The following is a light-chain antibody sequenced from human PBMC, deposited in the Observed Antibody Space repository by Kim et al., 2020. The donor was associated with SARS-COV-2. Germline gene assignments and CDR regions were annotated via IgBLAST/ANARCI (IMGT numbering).Light chain of an antibody. CDR3: HQYGTSPRT. V-gene: IGKV3-20*01. J-gene: IGKJ1*01. CDR2: DAS. CDR1: QTISNNY. Sequence: SPGERATLSCRASQTISNNYLAWFQQKPGQAPRLLIYDASSRATGIPDIFSGSGSGTDFTLTISRVEPEDFAVYYCHQYGTSPRTFGQGTKVDIK.